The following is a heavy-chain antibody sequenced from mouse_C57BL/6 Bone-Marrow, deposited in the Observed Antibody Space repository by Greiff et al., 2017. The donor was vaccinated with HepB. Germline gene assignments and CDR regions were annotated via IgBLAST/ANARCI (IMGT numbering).Heavy chain of an antibody. D-gene: IGHD4-1*01. CDR2: IHPNSGST. CDR3: ARGRLGRVFAY. J-gene: IGHJ3*01. CDR1: GYTFTSYW. Sequence: QVQLQQPGAELVKPGASVKLSCKASGYTFTSYWMHWVKQRPGQGLEWIGMIHPNSGSTNYNEKFKSKATLTVDKSSSTAYMQLSSRTSEDSAVYYCARGRLGRVFAYWGQGTLVTVSA. V-gene: IGHV1-64*01.